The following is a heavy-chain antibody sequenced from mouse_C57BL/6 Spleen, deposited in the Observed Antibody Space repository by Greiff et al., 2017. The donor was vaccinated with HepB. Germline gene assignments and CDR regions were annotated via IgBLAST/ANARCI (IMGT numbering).Heavy chain of an antibody. CDR2: ISYDGSN. Sequence: VQLQQSGPGLVKPSQSLSLTCSVTGYSITSGYYWNWIRQFPGNKLEWMGYISYDGSNNYNPSLKNRISITRDTSKNQFFLKLNSVTTEDTATYYCAREDSNYGYAMDYWGQGTSVTVSS. V-gene: IGHV3-6*01. CDR3: AREDSNYGYAMDY. D-gene: IGHD2-5*01. J-gene: IGHJ4*01. CDR1: GYSITSGYY.